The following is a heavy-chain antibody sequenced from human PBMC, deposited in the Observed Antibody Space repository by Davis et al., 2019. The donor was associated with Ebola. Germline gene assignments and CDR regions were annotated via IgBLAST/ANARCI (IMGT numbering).Heavy chain of an antibody. CDR2: ISAYNENT. J-gene: IGHJ5*02. Sequence: ASVKVSCKASGYTFTSYGITWVRQAPGQGLEWMGWISAYNENTNYAQKFQGRVTMTTDTSTSTAYIELRSLRSDDTAVYYCARDMGMVHEANWFDPWGQGTLVTVSS. CDR1: GYTFTSYG. D-gene: IGHD3-10*01. V-gene: IGHV1-18*01. CDR3: ARDMGMVHEANWFDP.